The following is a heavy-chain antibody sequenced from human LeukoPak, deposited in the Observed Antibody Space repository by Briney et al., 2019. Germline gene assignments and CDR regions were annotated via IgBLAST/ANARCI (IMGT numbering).Heavy chain of an antibody. D-gene: IGHD3-3*01. Sequence: GGSLRLSCAASGFTFSDYYMSWIRQAPGKGLEWVSYISSSGSTIYYEDSVKGRFTISRDNAKNSLYLQMNSLRAEDTAVYYCARDLTYYDFWSGPRMDVWGQGTTVTVSS. V-gene: IGHV3-11*01. CDR2: ISSSGSTI. J-gene: IGHJ6*02. CDR3: ARDLTYYDFWSGPRMDV. CDR1: GFTFSDYY.